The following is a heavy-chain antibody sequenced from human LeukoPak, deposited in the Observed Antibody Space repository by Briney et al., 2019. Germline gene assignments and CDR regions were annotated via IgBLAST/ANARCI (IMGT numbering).Heavy chain of an antibody. CDR1: GYKFTNYW. J-gene: IGHJ4*02. D-gene: IGHD5-18*01. CDR3: ARLLSHGYGPNRYFDY. V-gene: IGHV5-51*01. CDR2: IYPADSDT. Sequence: GESLKISCKGSGYKFTNYWIGWVRQMPGKGLEWMGIIYPADSDTRYNPSFQGQVTISADRSFTTAYLQWSSLKASDTAMYYCARLLSHGYGPNRYFDYCGQGTLVTVSS.